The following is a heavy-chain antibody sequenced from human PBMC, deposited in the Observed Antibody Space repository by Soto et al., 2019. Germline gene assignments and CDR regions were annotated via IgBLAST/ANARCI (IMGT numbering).Heavy chain of an antibody. D-gene: IGHD3-10*01. J-gene: IGHJ6*02. Sequence: GGSLRLSCAASGFTFSSYGMHWVRQAPGKGLEWVAVISYDGSNKYYADSVKGRFTISRDNSKNTLYLQMNSLRAEDTAVYYCAKDIVMVRGVINYYYYYGMDVWGQGTTVTVS. CDR2: ISYDGSNK. CDR1: GFTFSSYG. V-gene: IGHV3-30*18. CDR3: AKDIVMVRGVINYYYYYGMDV.